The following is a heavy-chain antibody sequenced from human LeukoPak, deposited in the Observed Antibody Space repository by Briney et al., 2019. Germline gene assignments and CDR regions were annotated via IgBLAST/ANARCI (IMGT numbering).Heavy chain of an antibody. CDR3: ARGYCSGSSCCSGFYFDY. D-gene: IGHD2-15*01. CDR1: GFTFDDYA. V-gene: IGHV3-9*01. CDR2: IRWNSGSI. J-gene: IGHJ4*02. Sequence: PGGSLRLSCAASGFTFDDYAMHWVRQAPGKGLEWVSGIRWNSGSIGYAESVKGRFTLSRDNAKNSLYLQMNSLRAEDTAVYYCARGYCSGSSCCSGFYFDYWGQGALVTVSS.